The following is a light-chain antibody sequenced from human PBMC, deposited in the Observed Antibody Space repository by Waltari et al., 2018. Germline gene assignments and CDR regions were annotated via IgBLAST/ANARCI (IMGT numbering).Light chain of an antibody. V-gene: IGKV1-39*01. CDR3: QQSYRTPPLT. Sequence: CRASQSISGYLNWYQQKPGKAPKVLIYATSSLQSGVPSRFSGSGSGTDFILTITSLQPEDFATYYCQQSYRTPPLTFGGGTKVEIK. J-gene: IGKJ4*01. CDR2: ATS. CDR1: QSISGY.